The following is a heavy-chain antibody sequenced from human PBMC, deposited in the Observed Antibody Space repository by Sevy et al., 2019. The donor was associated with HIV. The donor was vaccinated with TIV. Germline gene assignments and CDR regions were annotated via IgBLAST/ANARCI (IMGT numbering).Heavy chain of an antibody. J-gene: IGHJ6*02. CDR3: ARFYPIYDILTGWLFYDMDV. CDR2: ISAYNGNT. Sequence: ASVKVSCKASGYTFTSYGISWVRQAPGQGLEWMGWISAYNGNTNYAQKLQGRVTMTTDTSTSTAYMELRSLRSDDTAVYYCARFYPIYDILTGWLFYDMDVWGQGTTVTVSS. D-gene: IGHD3-9*01. CDR1: GYTFTSYG. V-gene: IGHV1-18*01.